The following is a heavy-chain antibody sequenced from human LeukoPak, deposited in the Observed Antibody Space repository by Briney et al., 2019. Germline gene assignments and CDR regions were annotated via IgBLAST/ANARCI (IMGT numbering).Heavy chain of an antibody. D-gene: IGHD3-9*01. CDR3: ARTDGYFDWSYFDY. CDR1: GFTFSSYW. J-gene: IGHJ4*02. V-gene: IGHV3-7*01. CDR2: IKQDGSEK. Sequence: PGGCLRLSCAASGFTFSSYWMSWVRQAPGKGLEWVANIKQDGSEKYYVDSVKGRFTISRDNAKNSLYLQMNSLRAEDTAVYYCARTDGYFDWSYFDYWGQGILVTVSS.